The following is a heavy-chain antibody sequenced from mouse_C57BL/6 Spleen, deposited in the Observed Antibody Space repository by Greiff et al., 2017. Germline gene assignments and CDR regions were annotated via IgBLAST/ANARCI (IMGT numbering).Heavy chain of an antibody. CDR3: AVRVITTAWYLDV. D-gene: IGHD1-1*01. CDR1: GYAFSSYW. V-gene: IGHV1-80*01. CDR2: IYPGDGDT. J-gene: IGHJ1*03. Sequence: QVQLQQSGAELVKPGASVKISCKASGYAFSSYWMNWVKQRPGKGLEWIGQIYPGDGDTNYNGKFKGKATLTADKSSSPAYMQRSSLTSEDSAVYFSAVRVITTAWYLDVGGTGPTATVS.